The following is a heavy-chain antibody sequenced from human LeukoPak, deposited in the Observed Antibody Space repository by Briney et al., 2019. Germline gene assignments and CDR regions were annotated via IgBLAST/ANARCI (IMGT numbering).Heavy chain of an antibody. CDR1: GFTFSSYS. CDR3: ARDLAGTGYDY. V-gene: IGHV3-48*01. J-gene: IGHJ4*02. D-gene: IGHD3/OR15-3a*01. CDR2: ISSSSSTI. Sequence: AGGSLRLSCAASGFTFSSYSMNWVRQAPGKGLAWVSYISSSSSTIYYADSVKGRFTISRDNAKNSLYLQMNSLRAEDTAVYYCARDLAGTGYDYWGQGTLVTVSS.